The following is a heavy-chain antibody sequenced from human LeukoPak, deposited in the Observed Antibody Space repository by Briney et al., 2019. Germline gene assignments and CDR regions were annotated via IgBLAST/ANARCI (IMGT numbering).Heavy chain of an antibody. CDR2: IYPGDSDT. Sequence: GGSLRLSCAASGYSFTSYWIGWVRQMPGKGLEWMGIIYPGDSDTRYSPSFQGQVTISADRSISTAYLQWSSLKASDTAMYYCASGFDYWGQGTLVTVSS. V-gene: IGHV5-51*01. CDR3: ASGFDY. J-gene: IGHJ4*02. CDR1: GYSFTSYW.